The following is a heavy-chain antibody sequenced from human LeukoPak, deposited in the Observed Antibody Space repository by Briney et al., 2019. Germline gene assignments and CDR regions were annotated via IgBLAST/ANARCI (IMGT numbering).Heavy chain of an antibody. V-gene: IGHV3-53*01. CDR1: GFIVSDIY. Sequence: GGSLRLSCAASGFIVSDIYMTWVRQAPGKGLEWGSVIYRDGGTFYADSVKGRFSISRDTSKNTLSLQMNSLRADDTAVYYCATRGTHYGSGTYFGAWGLGTLVTVSS. CDR3: ATRGTHYGSGTYFGA. D-gene: IGHD3-10*01. CDR2: IYRDGGT. J-gene: IGHJ4*02.